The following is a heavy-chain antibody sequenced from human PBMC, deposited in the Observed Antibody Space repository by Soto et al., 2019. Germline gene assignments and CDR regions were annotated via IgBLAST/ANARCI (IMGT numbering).Heavy chain of an antibody. CDR2: IYYSGSP. D-gene: IGHD6-6*01. CDR3: ATAARRAGNFDS. V-gene: IGHV4-39*07. J-gene: IGHJ4*02. CDR1: GGSISSSSYY. Sequence: PSETLSLTCTVSGGSISSSSYYWGWIRQPPGKGLEWFGSIYYSGSPNYNPSLKSRVTISVDTSKNQFSLKLSSVTAADTAVYYCATAARRAGNFDSWGQGTLVTVSS.